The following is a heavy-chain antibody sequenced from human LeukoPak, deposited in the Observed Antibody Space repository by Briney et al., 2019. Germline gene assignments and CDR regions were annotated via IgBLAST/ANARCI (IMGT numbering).Heavy chain of an antibody. Sequence: GGSLRLSCATSGFSFSSYAMSWVRQAPGKGLEWVSAMSSSDDGRYYAASVRGRFTISRDTSRSTLYLQMNSLRAEDTAVYYCARGARYDILTGYYGGDAFDIWGQGTMVTVSS. CDR3: ARGARYDILTGYYGGDAFDI. CDR2: MSSSDDGR. D-gene: IGHD3-9*01. V-gene: IGHV3-23*01. J-gene: IGHJ3*02. CDR1: GFSFSSYA.